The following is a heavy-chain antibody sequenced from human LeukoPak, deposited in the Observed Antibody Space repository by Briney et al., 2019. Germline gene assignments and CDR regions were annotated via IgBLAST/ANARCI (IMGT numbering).Heavy chain of an antibody. CDR1: GYTFTGYY. Sequence: ASVKVSCKASGYTFTGYYMHWVRQAPGQGLEWMGWINPNSGGTNYAQKFQGRVTMTGDTSISTAYMELSRLRSDDTAVYYCARAHLKYSGYDSVAYWGQGTLVTVSS. CDR2: INPNSGGT. CDR3: ARAHLKYSGYDSVAY. J-gene: IGHJ4*02. D-gene: IGHD5-12*01. V-gene: IGHV1-2*02.